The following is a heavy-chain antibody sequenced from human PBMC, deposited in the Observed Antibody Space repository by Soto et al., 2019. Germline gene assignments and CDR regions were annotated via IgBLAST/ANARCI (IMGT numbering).Heavy chain of an antibody. J-gene: IGHJ4*02. CDR1: GFTFSSYG. D-gene: IGHD2-2*01. V-gene: IGHV3-30*18. Sequence: GGSLRLSCAASGFTFSSYGMHWVRQAPGKGLEWVAVISYDGSNKYYADSVKGRFTISRDNSKNTLYLQMNSLRAEDTAVYYCAKEDGAYCSSTSCPFDYWCQGTLVTVSS. CDR3: AKEDGAYCSSTSCPFDY. CDR2: ISYDGSNK.